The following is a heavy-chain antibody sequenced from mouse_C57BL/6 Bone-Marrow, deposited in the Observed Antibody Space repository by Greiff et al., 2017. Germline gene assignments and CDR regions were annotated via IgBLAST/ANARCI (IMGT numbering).Heavy chain of an antibody. J-gene: IGHJ4*01. CDR1: GYTFTSYW. CDR2: IDPSDSYT. CDR3: ARVNIYYDYDGAMDY. V-gene: IGHV1-69*01. D-gene: IGHD2-4*01. Sequence: QVQLQQSGAELVMPGASVKLSCKASGYTFTSYWMHWVKQRPGQGLEWIGEIDPSDSYTNYNQKFKGKSTLTVDKSSSTAYMQLSSLTSEDSAVYYCARVNIYYDYDGAMDYWGQGTSVTVSS.